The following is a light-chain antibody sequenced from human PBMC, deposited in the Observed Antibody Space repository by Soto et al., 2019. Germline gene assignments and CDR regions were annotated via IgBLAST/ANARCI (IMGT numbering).Light chain of an antibody. CDR1: SSDVGAYNY. J-gene: IGLJ2*01. Sequence: QSALTQPASVSGSPGQSITISCTGTSSDVGAYNYVSWYQQHPGKVPKVILYDVSDRPSGVSSRFSGSKSGNTASLTISGLQADDEADYYCSSYTTTRTLVFGGGTKLTVL. V-gene: IGLV2-14*03. CDR2: DVS. CDR3: SSYTTTRTLV.